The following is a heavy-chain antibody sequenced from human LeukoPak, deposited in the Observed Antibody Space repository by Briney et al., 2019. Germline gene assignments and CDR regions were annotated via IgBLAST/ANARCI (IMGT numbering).Heavy chain of an antibody. V-gene: IGHV3-11*01. CDR2: ISSSGSTI. CDR3: ARDLELLYYYYGMDV. D-gene: IGHD1-7*01. J-gene: IGHJ6*02. Sequence: PGGSLRLSCAASGFTFSDYYMSWIRQAPGKGLECVSYISSSGSTIYYADSVKGRFTISWDNAKNSLYLQMNSLRAEDTAVYYCARDLELLYYYYGMDVSGQGTTVTVSS. CDR1: GFTFSDYY.